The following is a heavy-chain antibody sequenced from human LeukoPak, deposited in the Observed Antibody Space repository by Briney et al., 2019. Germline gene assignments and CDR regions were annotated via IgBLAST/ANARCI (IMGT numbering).Heavy chain of an antibody. V-gene: IGHV3-7*01. J-gene: IGHJ5*02. Sequence: GGSLRLSCAASGFTFSSYWMSWVRQAPGKGLEWLANIKQDGSEKYYVDSVKGRFTISRDNAKNSLYLQMNSLRAEDTAVYYCARDGKAAAGTTRWFDPWGQGTLVTVSS. D-gene: IGHD6-13*01. CDR3: ARDGKAAAGTTRWFDP. CDR1: GFTFSSYW. CDR2: IKQDGSEK.